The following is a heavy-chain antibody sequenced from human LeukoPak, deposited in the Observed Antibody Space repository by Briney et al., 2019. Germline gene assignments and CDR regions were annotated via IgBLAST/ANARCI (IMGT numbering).Heavy chain of an antibody. CDR2: IYHSGST. CDR3: ARAVGGVVPASTFDY. V-gene: IGHV4-30-2*01. Sequence: PSQTLSLTRAVSGGSISSGGYSWSWIRQPPGKGLEWIGYIYHSGSTYYNPSLKSRVTISVDRSKNQFSLKLSSVTAADTAVYYCARAVGGVVPASTFDYWGQGTLVTVSS. CDR1: GGSISSGGYS. J-gene: IGHJ4*02. D-gene: IGHD2-2*01.